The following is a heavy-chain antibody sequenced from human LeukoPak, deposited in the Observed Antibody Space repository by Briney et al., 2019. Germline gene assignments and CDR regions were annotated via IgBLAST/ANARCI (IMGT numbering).Heavy chain of an antibody. CDR2: ISGSGGST. J-gene: IGHJ2*01. CDR1: GFTFSSYA. D-gene: IGHD3-3*01. CDR3: ARGSQNYDFWSGYYDWYFDL. V-gene: IGHV3-23*01. Sequence: GGSLRLSCAASGFTFSSYAMSWVRQAPGKGLEWVSAISGSGGSTYYAGSVKGRFTISRDNSKNTLYLQMNSLRAEDTAVYYCARGSQNYDFWSGYYDWYFDLWGRGTLVTVSS.